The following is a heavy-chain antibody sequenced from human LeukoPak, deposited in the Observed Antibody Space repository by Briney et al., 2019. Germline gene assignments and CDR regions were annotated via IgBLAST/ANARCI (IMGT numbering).Heavy chain of an antibody. V-gene: IGHV1-69*04. CDR1: GGTFSSYA. J-gene: IGHJ4*02. CDR3: ASSTPDSGYDYRVFDY. CDR2: IIPILGIA. Sequence: ASVKVSCKASGGTFSSYAISWVRQAPGQGLEWMGRIIPILGIANYAQKFQGRVTITADKSTSTAYMKLSSLRSEDTAVYYCASSTPDSGYDYRVFDYWGQGTLVTVSS. D-gene: IGHD5-12*01.